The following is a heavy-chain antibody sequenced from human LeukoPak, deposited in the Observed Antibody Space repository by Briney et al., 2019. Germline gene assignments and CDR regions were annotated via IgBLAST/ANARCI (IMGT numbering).Heavy chain of an antibody. CDR3: ARGGGSYPFFDY. V-gene: IGHV3-48*03. CDR1: GFTFSSYE. D-gene: IGHD1-26*01. CDR2: SSNSGSTI. Sequence: GGSLRLSCAASGFTFSSYEMNWVHQAPGKGLEWISYSSNSGSTIYYADSVKGRFTISRDNAKNSLYLQMNSLRAEDTAVYYCARGGGSYPFFDYWGQGTLVTVSS. J-gene: IGHJ4*02.